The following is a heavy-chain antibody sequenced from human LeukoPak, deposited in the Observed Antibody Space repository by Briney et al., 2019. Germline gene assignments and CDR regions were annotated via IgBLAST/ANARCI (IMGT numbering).Heavy chain of an antibody. CDR2: IYYSGST. CDR1: GGSISSYY. D-gene: IGHD2-21*02. V-gene: IGHV4-59*01. J-gene: IGHJ6*02. Sequence: PSETLSLTCTVSGGSISSYYWSWIRQPPGKGLEWIGYIYYSGSTNYNPSLKSRVTISVDTSKNQFSLKLSSVTAADTAVYYCARVERADLYCGGDCYAGVVDVWGQGTTVTVSS. CDR3: ARVERADLYCGGDCYAGVVDV.